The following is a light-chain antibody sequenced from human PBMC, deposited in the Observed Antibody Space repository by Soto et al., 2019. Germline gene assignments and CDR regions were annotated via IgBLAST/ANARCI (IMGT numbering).Light chain of an antibody. V-gene: IGKV1-39*01. J-gene: IGKJ4*01. CDR1: QSIRTY. CDR3: QQTFITPPLT. CDR2: GAS. Sequence: DIQMTQSPSSLSASIGDRITITCRASQSIRTYLNWYQQKPGKAPSLLIYGASTLQSGVPSRFSGSGSATDFTLTISSLQPEDFATYYCQQTFITPPLTFGGGTKVEIK.